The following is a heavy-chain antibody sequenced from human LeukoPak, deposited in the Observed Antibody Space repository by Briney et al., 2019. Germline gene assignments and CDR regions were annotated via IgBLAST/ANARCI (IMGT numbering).Heavy chain of an antibody. D-gene: IGHD3-22*01. J-gene: IGHJ4*02. Sequence: PGGSLRLSCAASGFTFSSYWMHWVRQAPGKGLVWVSRINSDGSSTSYADSVKGRFTISRDNAKNTLYLQMNSLRAEDTAVYYCASSNPRRNYHDSSGYYYWGQGTLVTVSS. CDR1: GFTFSSYW. CDR2: INSDGSST. V-gene: IGHV3-74*01. CDR3: ASSNPRRNYHDSSGYYY.